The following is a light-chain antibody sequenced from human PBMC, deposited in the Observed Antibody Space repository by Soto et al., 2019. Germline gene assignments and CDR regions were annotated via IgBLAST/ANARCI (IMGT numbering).Light chain of an antibody. J-gene: IGKJ1*01. Sequence: DIQMTQSPSSLSASVGDRVTITCRASQGISNYLAWYQQKPGKVPKLLIYAASTLQSGVPSRFSRRGSGTDFAVTISGLQPEDVANYYCQKYDGAPWTFGQGTKVEIE. CDR3: QKYDGAPWT. CDR2: AAS. CDR1: QGISNY. V-gene: IGKV1-27*01.